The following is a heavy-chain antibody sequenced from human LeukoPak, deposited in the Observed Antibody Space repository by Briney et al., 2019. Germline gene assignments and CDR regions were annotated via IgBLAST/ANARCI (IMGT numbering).Heavy chain of an antibody. V-gene: IGHV3-23*01. CDR3: ARVGFDSSLYGMDV. CDR1: GFTFSSYA. CDR2: ISGSGGST. J-gene: IGHJ6*02. D-gene: IGHD3-9*01. Sequence: GGSLRLSCAASGFTFSSYAMSWVRQAPGKGLEWVSAISGSGGSTYYADSVKGRFTISRDNSKNTLYLQMNSLRAEDTAVYYCARVGFDSSLYGMDVWGQGTTVTVSS.